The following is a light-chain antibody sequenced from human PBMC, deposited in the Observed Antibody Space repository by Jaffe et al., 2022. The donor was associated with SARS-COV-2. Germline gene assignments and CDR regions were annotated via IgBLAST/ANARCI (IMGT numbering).Light chain of an antibody. V-gene: IGLV1-44*01. CDR2: NDV. CDR1: RSNIGSNT. Sequence: QSVLTQPPSASGTPGQRVTMSCSGSRSNIGSNTVNWYQQLPGTAPKLLIHNDVQRPLGVPGRFSASKAGTSASLAISGLQSEDEADYYCAAWDDSLNGWVFGGGTKLTVL. CDR3: AAWDDSLNGWV. J-gene: IGLJ3*02.